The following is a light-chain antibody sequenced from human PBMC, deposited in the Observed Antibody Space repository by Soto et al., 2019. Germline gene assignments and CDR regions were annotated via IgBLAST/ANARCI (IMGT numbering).Light chain of an antibody. CDR1: SSDVGGYNY. CDR2: EVS. J-gene: IGLJ1*01. Sequence: QSALTQAASVSGSPGQSITISCTGSSSDVGGYNYVAWYQQHPDKAPKLMIYEVSRRPSGVSNRFSGSKSGNTASLTISGLQAEDEADYYCSSYTSSSTDVFGTRTKLTVL. CDR3: SSYTSSSTDV. V-gene: IGLV2-14*01.